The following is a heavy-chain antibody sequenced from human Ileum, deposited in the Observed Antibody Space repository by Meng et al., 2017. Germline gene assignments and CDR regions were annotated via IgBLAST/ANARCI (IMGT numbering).Heavy chain of an antibody. CDR3: AAKAVAVPADS. CDR1: GVSITSTYW. Sequence: GRRQESGPGLMQPSGTLSLTCTVPGVSITSTYWWSWVRQPPGKGLEWIGEISHGGSTNYNPSLHGRVTISLDKSKNQFSLNLNSVTAADTAVYYCAAKAVAVPADSWGQGALVTVSS. V-gene: IGHV4-4*02. J-gene: IGHJ5*01. D-gene: IGHD6-19*01. CDR2: ISHGGST.